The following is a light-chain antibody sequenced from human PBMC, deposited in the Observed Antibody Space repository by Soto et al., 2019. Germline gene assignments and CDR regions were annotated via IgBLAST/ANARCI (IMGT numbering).Light chain of an antibody. CDR3: QQRSNWPLT. J-gene: IGKJ5*01. Sequence: DIQITQSPSTLSGSVGDRVTITCRASQTISCWLAWYQQKPGKAPKLLIYKASTLKSGVPSRFSGSGSGKDFTLTISSLEPEDFAVYYCQQRSNWPLTFGQGTRLEIK. V-gene: IGKV1-5*03. CDR2: KAS. CDR1: QTISCW.